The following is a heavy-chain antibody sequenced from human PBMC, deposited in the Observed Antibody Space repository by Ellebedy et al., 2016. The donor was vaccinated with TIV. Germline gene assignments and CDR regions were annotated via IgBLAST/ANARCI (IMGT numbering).Heavy chain of an antibody. Sequence: MPSETLSLTCTVSGGSISSGDYYWSWIRQPPGKGLEWIGYISYSGTTNYNPSLQSRVTISADTSKNQFSLKLTSVTAADTAVYYCARVVWQLPVSYAFDIWGQGTMVTVSS. CDR1: GGSISSGDYY. CDR3: ARVVWQLPVSYAFDI. V-gene: IGHV4-61*08. J-gene: IGHJ3*02. D-gene: IGHD2-15*01. CDR2: ISYSGTT.